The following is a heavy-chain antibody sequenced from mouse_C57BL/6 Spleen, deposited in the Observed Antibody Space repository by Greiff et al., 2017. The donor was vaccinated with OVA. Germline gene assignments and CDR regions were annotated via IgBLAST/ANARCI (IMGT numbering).Heavy chain of an antibody. Sequence: QVQLQQPGTELVKPGASVKLSCKASGYTFTSYWMHWVKQRPGQGLEWIGNINPSNGGTNYNEKFKSKATLTVDKSSTTAYMQLSSLTSEDSAVYYCARRTGESNLLLYYAMDYWGQGTSVTVSS. CDR3: ARRTGESNLLLYYAMDY. V-gene: IGHV1-53*01. J-gene: IGHJ4*01. CDR2: INPSNGGT. D-gene: IGHD2-10*01. CDR1: GYTFTSYW.